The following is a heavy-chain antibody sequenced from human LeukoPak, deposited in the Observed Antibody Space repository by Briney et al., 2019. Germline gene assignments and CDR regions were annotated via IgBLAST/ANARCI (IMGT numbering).Heavy chain of an antibody. CDR3: ARDLCQGMVRGVIDY. CDR2: IKQDGSEK. Sequence: GGSLRLSCAASGFTFSSYWMSWVRQAPGKGLEWVANIKQDGSEKYYVDSVKGRFTISRDNAKNSLYLQMNSLRAEDTAVYYCARDLCQGMVRGVIDYWGQGTLVTVSS. D-gene: IGHD3-10*01. CDR1: GFTFSSYW. V-gene: IGHV3-7*04. J-gene: IGHJ4*02.